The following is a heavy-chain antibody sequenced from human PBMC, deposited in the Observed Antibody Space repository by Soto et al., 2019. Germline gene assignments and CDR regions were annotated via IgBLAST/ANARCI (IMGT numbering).Heavy chain of an antibody. J-gene: IGHJ6*02. Sequence: PGGSLRLSCAASGFSFSDYSMTWVRQAPGKGLQWVSAISGGTATTHYADSVKGRFTISRDNSRDTLYLQMNSLRVEDTAIYYCAKPLQQWLLQGSGVDVWGQGTTVTVSS. CDR3: AKPLQQWLLQGSGVDV. CDR2: ISGGTATT. V-gene: IGHV3-23*01. CDR1: GFSFSDYS. D-gene: IGHD6-19*01.